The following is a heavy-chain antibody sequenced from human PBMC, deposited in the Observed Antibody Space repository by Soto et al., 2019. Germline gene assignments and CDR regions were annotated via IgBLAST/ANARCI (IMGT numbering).Heavy chain of an antibody. V-gene: IGHV4-39*01. D-gene: IGHD2-21*02. CDR2: IYYSGTT. J-gene: IGHJ4*02. Sequence: RSLTCTVSGVSLSSSTYDWGWIRQSPGKRLEWIGSIYYSGTTYYNPSLKSRVTISLDTSKNQFSLSLSSVTAADTAIYYCVRHGVMAVVVTYWGQGTLVTVSS. CDR3: VRHGVMAVVVTY. CDR1: GVSLSSSTYD.